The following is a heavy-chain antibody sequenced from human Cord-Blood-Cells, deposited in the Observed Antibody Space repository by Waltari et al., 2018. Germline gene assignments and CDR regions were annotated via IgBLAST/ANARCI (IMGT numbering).Heavy chain of an antibody. CDR1: GLTFDDYA. CDR2: ISWNSGSI. J-gene: IGHJ4*02. Sequence: EVQLVESGGGLVQPGRSLRLSCAASGLTFDDYAMHWVRQAPGKGLEWVSGISWNSGSIGYADSVKGRFTISRDNAKNSLYLQMNSLRAEDTALYYCAKAGQTGDLFFDYWGQGTLVTVSS. V-gene: IGHV3-9*01. D-gene: IGHD7-27*01. CDR3: AKAGQTGDLFFDY.